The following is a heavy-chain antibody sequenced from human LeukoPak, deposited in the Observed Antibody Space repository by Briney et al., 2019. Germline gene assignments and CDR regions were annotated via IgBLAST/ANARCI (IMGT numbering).Heavy chain of an antibody. V-gene: IGHV3-30-3*01. Sequence: GRSLRLSCAASGFTVSSYVMHWVRQAPGKGLEWVAAISYDGSNEYYADSVKGRFTISRDNSKNTLYLQMTSLRAEDTAVYYCAKDQSLLGGWYFDLWGRGTLVTVSS. CDR2: ISYDGSNE. J-gene: IGHJ2*01. CDR1: GFTVSSYV. D-gene: IGHD3-16*01. CDR3: AKDQSLLGGWYFDL.